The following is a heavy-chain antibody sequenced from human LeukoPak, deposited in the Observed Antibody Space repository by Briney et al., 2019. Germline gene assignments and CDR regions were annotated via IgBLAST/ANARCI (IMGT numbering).Heavy chain of an antibody. CDR1: GGSISSYY. V-gene: IGHV4-4*09. CDR2: TSPTGGT. D-gene: IGHD3-10*01. J-gene: IGHJ4*02. CDR3: ARRSVTRWYYSD. Sequence: SETLSLTCSVSGGSISSYYWSWIRQPPGKGLEWIGYTSPTGGTNYNPSLTSRVTVSVDTSKNLFSLKLDPVTAADTAVYFCARRSVTRWYYSDWGQGTLVTVSS.